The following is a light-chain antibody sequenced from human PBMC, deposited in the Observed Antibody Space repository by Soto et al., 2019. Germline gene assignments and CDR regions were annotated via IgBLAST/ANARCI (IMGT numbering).Light chain of an antibody. CDR1: QSVFSK. Sequence: EMVMTQSPGTLSVSPGERVTLSCRASQSVFSKLAWYQQKPGQAPTLLIFDASARAPGTPARFSASASGTVFTLTINPLQPEDSATYYCLQYQSPRDSFGQGTKVDIK. J-gene: IGKJ2*01. V-gene: IGKV3-15*01. CDR3: LQYQSPRDS. CDR2: DAS.